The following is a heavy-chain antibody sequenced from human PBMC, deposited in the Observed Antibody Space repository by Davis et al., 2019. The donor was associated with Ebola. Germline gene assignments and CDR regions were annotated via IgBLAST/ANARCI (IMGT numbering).Heavy chain of an antibody. CDR3: TRGYGIAAAGRVDY. CDR2: IRSKAYGGTT. Sequence: GESLKISCAASGFTFSSYAMSWVRQAPGKGLEWVGFIRSKAYGGTTEYAASVKGRFTISSDDSKSIAYLQMNSLKTEDTAVYYCTRGYGIAAAGRVDYWGQGTLVTVSS. V-gene: IGHV3-49*04. D-gene: IGHD6-13*01. J-gene: IGHJ4*02. CDR1: GFTFSSYA.